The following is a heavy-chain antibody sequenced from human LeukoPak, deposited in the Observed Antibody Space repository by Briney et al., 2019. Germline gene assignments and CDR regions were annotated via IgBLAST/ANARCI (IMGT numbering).Heavy chain of an antibody. Sequence: GGSLSLSCVAPGFTFSTYGMSWVRQAPGKGLEWVSAIGGSGGGTYYADSVKGRFTISRDNSKNTLYLQMNSLRAEDTAVYYCAKDGGEYYDILTGYYPRLYYMDVWGKGTTVTISS. CDR1: GFTFSTYG. CDR3: AKDGGEYYDILTGYYPRLYYMDV. D-gene: IGHD3-9*01. J-gene: IGHJ6*03. CDR2: IGGSGGGT. V-gene: IGHV3-23*01.